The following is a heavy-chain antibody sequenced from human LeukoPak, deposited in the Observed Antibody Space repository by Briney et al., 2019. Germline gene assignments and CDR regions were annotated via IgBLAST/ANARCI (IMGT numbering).Heavy chain of an antibody. D-gene: IGHD1-26*01. CDR3: AREARGSGSYSWFDP. CDR1: GFTFSSYS. Sequence: GSLRLSCAASGFTFSSYSMNWVRQAPGKGLEWVSYISSSSSTIYYADSVKGRFTISRDNAKNSLYLQMNSLRAEDTAVYYCAREARGSGSYSWFDPWGQGTLVTVSS. V-gene: IGHV3-48*04. CDR2: ISSSSSTI. J-gene: IGHJ5*02.